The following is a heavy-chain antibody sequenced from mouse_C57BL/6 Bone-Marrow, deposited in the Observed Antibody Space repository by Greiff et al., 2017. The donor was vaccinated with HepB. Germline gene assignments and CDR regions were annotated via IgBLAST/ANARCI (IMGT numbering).Heavy chain of an antibody. J-gene: IGHJ3*01. CDR3: GYDYDEFAY. CDR2: IHPNSGST. D-gene: IGHD2-4*01. CDR1: GYTFTSYW. V-gene: IGHV1-64*01. Sequence: QVQLQQPGAELVKPGASVKLSCKASGYTFTSYWMHWVKQRPGQGLEWIGMIHPNSGSTNYNEKFKGKATLTVDKSSSTAYMQLSSLTSEDSAVYCCGYDYDEFAYWGQGTLVTVSA.